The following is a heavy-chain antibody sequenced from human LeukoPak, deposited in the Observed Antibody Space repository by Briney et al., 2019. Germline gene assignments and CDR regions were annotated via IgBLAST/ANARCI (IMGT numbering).Heavy chain of an antibody. Sequence: SQTLSLTCTVSGGSISSGSYYWSWIRQPAGKGLEWIGRIYTSGSTNYNPSLKSRVTISVDTSKNQFSLKLRSVTAADTAVYYCARDHIVVVPAAIYNWFDPWGQGTLVTVSS. CDR1: GGSISSGSYY. CDR2: IYTSGST. J-gene: IGHJ5*02. CDR3: ARDHIVVVPAAIYNWFDP. V-gene: IGHV4-61*02. D-gene: IGHD2-2*01.